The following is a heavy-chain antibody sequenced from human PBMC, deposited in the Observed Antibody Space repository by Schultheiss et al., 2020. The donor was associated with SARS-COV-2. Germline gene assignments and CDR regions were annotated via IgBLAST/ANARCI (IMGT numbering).Heavy chain of an antibody. CDR3: AILTGSDREYYFDY. Sequence: GGSLRLSCAVSGFTFSSYAMSWVRQAPGKGLEWVSAISGSGGSTYYADAVKGRFTISRDNSKNTLYLQMNSLRAEDTAVYYCAILTGSDREYYFDYWGQGTLVTVSS. CDR2: ISGSGGST. CDR1: GFTFSSYA. V-gene: IGHV3-23*01. J-gene: IGHJ4*02. D-gene: IGHD1-26*01.